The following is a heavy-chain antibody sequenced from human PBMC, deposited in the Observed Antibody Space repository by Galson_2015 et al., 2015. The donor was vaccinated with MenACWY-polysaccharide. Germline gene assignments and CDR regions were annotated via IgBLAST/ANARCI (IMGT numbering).Heavy chain of an antibody. Sequence: SLRLSCAAFGFTFSDHSMDWVRQAPGKGLEWVGRPKDKAYSYTTEYAASVKGRFTISRDHSKNSLDLQMSSLKSDDTADYHCVWGVVGAGNSWGQGTLVTVSS. CDR3: VWGVVGAGNS. CDR2: PKDKAYSYTT. D-gene: IGHD1-26*01. V-gene: IGHV3-72*01. CDR1: GFTFSDHS. J-gene: IGHJ4*02.